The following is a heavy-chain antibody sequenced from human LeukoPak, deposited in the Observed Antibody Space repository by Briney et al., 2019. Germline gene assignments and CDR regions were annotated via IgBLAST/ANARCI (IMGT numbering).Heavy chain of an antibody. J-gene: IGHJ3*02. Sequence: SETLSLTCSVSGGSISSWGYYLRWIRQHPGKGLEWIGYIYYSGSTYYNPSLKSRVTISVDTSKNQFSLELSSVTAAHTAVYYCARWIAVAGTFSAFDTWGQGTMVTVSS. V-gene: IGHV4-31*03. CDR2: IYYSGST. CDR3: ARWIAVAGTFSAFDT. CDR1: GGSISSWGYY. D-gene: IGHD6-19*01.